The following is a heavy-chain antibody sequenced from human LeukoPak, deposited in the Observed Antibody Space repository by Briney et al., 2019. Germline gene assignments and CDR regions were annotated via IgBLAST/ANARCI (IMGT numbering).Heavy chain of an antibody. J-gene: IGHJ3*01. D-gene: IGHD3-10*01. Sequence: GGSLRLSCAASGFTFSNAWMSWVRQAPGKGLEWVGLIRDKPDGGTTDYAAPVKGRFTISRDDSKNTLSLQMKGLETEDTAVYYCTTASVTMVRGVINPDAFDVWGLGTMVIVSS. V-gene: IGHV3-15*01. CDR2: IRDKPDGGTT. CDR1: GFTFSNAW. CDR3: TTASVTMVRGVINPDAFDV.